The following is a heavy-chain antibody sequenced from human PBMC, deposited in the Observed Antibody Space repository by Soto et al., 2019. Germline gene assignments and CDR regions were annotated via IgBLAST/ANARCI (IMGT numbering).Heavy chain of an antibody. CDR1: GFSLSTSGMC. V-gene: IGHV2-70*11. CDR2: IDWDDDK. Sequence: GSGPTLVNPTQTLTLTCTFSGFSLSTSGMCVSWIRQPPGKALEWLARIDWDDDKYYSTSLKTRLTISKDTSKNQVVLTMTNMDPVDTATYYCARIQRCQYSSSSYFDYWGQGTLVTVSS. J-gene: IGHJ4*02. CDR3: ARIQRCQYSSSSYFDY. D-gene: IGHD6-6*01.